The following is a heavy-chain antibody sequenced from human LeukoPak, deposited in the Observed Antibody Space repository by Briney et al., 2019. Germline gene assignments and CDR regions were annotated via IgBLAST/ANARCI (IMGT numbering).Heavy chain of an antibody. Sequence: ASVKVCCKASGYTFTGYYMHWVRQAPGQGLEWMGWINPNSGDTKYAQKFQGRVTMTRDTSISTAYMELSRLRSDDTAVYYCATQRGSYLWGTDFDYWGQGTLVTVSS. CDR1: GYTFTGYY. J-gene: IGHJ4*02. V-gene: IGHV1-2*02. CDR2: INPNSGDT. CDR3: ATQRGSYLWGTDFDY. D-gene: IGHD3-16*01.